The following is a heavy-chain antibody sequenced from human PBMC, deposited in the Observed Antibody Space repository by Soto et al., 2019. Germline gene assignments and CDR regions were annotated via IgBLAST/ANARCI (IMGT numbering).Heavy chain of an antibody. V-gene: IGHV4-39*01. CDR2: IYSSGRT. D-gene: IGHD4-17*01. J-gene: IGHJ4*02. CDR3: ARRYGDYFDY. CDR1: GVSISSSTQY. Sequence: SETLSLTCIVSGVSISSSTQYWGWIRQPPGKGLEWLASIYSSGRTYYNPPLKSRLTISVDTSKNQVSLELSTMTAADAAVYYCARRYGDYFDYWGQGTLVTLSS.